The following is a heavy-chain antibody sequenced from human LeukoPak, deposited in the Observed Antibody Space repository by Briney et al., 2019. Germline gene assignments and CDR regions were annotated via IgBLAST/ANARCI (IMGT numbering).Heavy chain of an antibody. Sequence: PSETLSLTCTVSGGSISSGGYYWSWLRQHPGKGLEWIGYIYYSGSTYYNPSLKSRVTISVDTSKNQFSLKLSSVTAADTAVYYCARGLLPPKGAFDIWGQGTMVTVSS. CDR3: ARGLLPPKGAFDI. CDR2: IYYSGST. V-gene: IGHV4-31*03. D-gene: IGHD2/OR15-2a*01. CDR1: GGSISSGGYY. J-gene: IGHJ3*02.